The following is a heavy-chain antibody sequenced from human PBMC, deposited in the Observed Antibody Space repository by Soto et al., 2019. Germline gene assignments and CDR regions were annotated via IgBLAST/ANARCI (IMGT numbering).Heavy chain of an antibody. CDR1: GGTFSSYT. V-gene: IGHV1-69*02. D-gene: IGHD1-26*01. J-gene: IGHJ6*04. CDR3: ARGGASPVICAYGMDG. Sequence: SVKVSCKASGGTFSSYTISWVRQAPGQGLEWMGRIIPILGIANYAQKFQGRVTITADKSTSTAYMELSSLRSEDTAVYYCARGGASPVICAYGMDGWGKGTTVTVSS. CDR2: IIPILGIA.